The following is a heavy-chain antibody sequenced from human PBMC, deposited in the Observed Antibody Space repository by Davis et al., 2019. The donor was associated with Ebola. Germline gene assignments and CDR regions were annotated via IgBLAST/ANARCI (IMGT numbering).Heavy chain of an antibody. D-gene: IGHD2-15*01. Sequence: GESLKISCAASGFTFSDYYMSWIRQAPGKGLEWVSRINSDGSSTSYADSVKGRFTISRDNAKNTLYLQMNSLRAEDTAVYYCAREGYCSGGSCYYFDYWGQGTLVTVSS. CDR1: GFTFSDYY. J-gene: IGHJ4*02. V-gene: IGHV3-74*01. CDR2: INSDGSST. CDR3: AREGYCSGGSCYYFDY.